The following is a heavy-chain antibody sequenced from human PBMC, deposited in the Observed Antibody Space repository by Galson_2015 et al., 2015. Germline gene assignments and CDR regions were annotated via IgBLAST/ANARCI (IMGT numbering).Heavy chain of an antibody. CDR3: AKDAYGSGMWGKYDMDV. CDR1: GFTFSNYA. CDR2: ISGSGGST. Sequence: SLRLSCAASGFTFSNYAMNWVRQAPGKGLEWVSVISGSGGSTHYAASVRGRFTVSRDNSKNTLYLQMNSLRDEDTAIYYCAKDAYGSGMWGKYDMDVWGQGATVSVSS. D-gene: IGHD3-10*01. V-gene: IGHV3-23*01. J-gene: IGHJ6*02.